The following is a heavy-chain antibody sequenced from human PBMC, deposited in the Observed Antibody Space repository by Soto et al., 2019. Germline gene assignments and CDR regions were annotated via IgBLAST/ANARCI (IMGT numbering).Heavy chain of an antibody. D-gene: IGHD3-9*01. CDR2: ISGSGGST. CDR1: GFTFSSYA. V-gene: IGHV3-23*01. Sequence: GGSLRLSCAASGFTFSSYAMSWVRQAPGKGLEWVSAISGSGGSTYYADSVKGRFTISRDNSKNTLYLQMNSLRAEDTAVYYCANQILTGYYIDLFDYWGQGTLVTVSS. J-gene: IGHJ4*02. CDR3: ANQILTGYYIDLFDY.